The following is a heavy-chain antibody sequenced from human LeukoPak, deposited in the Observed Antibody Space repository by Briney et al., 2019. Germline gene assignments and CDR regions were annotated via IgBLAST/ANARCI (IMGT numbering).Heavy chain of an antibody. Sequence: GGSLILSCAASGFSFSYYWMSWVRQAPGKGLEWVANTKEDGSGSSYVDSVKGRFTISRDNAKNSLYLQMNSLRAEDTAVYYCAKGGVVGTRYYFDSWGQGTLVTVSS. CDR3: AKGGVVGTRYYFDS. V-gene: IGHV3-7*01. CDR1: GFSFSYYW. J-gene: IGHJ4*02. CDR2: TKEDGSGS. D-gene: IGHD2-15*01.